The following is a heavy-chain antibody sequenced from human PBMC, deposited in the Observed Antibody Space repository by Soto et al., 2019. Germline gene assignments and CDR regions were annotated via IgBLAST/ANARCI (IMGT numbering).Heavy chain of an antibody. CDR3: AREVAYYESSDSYFDY. Sequence: SQTLSLTCAISGDSASGNSAAWNWIRPSPSRGLEWLGRTYYRSKWYNDYAVSVKSRITVTPDTSKHQFSLHLNSVTPEDTAVHARAREVAYYESSDSYFDYWGQGALVTVSS. CDR1: GDSASGNSAA. V-gene: IGHV6-1*01. D-gene: IGHD3-16*01. CDR2: TYYRSKWYN. J-gene: IGHJ4*03.